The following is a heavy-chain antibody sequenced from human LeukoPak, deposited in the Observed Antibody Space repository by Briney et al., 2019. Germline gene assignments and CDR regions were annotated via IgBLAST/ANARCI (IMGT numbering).Heavy chain of an antibody. V-gene: IGHV1-46*01. D-gene: IGHD2-2*01. CDR3: AKGPRNYQLLTLFAFDY. J-gene: IGHJ4*02. Sequence: GASVKVSCKASGYTFTSYYMHWVRQAPGQGLEWMGIINPSGGSTSYAQKFQGRVTMTRDMSTSTVYMELSSLRSEDTAVYYCAKGPRNYQLLTLFAFDYWGQGPLVTVSS. CDR2: INPSGGST. CDR1: GYTFTSYY.